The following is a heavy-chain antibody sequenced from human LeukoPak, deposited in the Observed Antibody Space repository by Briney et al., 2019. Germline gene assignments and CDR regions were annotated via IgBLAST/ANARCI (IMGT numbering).Heavy chain of an antibody. J-gene: IGHJ4*02. CDR2: ISSSDSAM. D-gene: IGHD6-13*01. CDR3: ARRMEQLSSFDY. Sequence: GGSLRLSCAASGFTFSSYNMTWVRQAPGKGLEWVSYISSSDSAMYYADSVKGRFTISRGNARNSLYLQMNSLRAEDTAVYFCARRMEQLSSFDYWGQGTLVTVSS. CDR1: GFTFSSYN. V-gene: IGHV3-48*01.